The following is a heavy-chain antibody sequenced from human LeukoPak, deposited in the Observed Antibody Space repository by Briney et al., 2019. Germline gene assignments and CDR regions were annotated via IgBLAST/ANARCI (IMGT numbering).Heavy chain of an antibody. CDR3: ARESYYSGYSGLDY. CDR2: ISSSGSTI. D-gene: IGHD3-22*01. CDR1: GFTFSSYG. J-gene: IGHJ4*02. V-gene: IGHV3-48*04. Sequence: GGTLRLSCAASGFTFSSYGMSWVRQAPGKGLEWVSYISSSGSTIYYADSVKGRFTISRDNAKNSLYLQMNSLRAEDTAVYYCARESYYSGYSGLDYWGQGTLVTVSS.